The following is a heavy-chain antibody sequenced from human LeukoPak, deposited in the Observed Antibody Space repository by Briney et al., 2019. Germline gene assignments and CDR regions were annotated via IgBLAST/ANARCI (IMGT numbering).Heavy chain of an antibody. CDR1: GFTLSSYA. CDR2: ISGSGGST. Sequence: GACLIVSCAASGFTLSSYARSWVRQAPGKGLEWVSAISGSGGSTYYADSVKGRFTISRDNSKNTLYLQMNSLRAEDTAVYYCAKIPDYDILTGPLSLDYWGQGTLVTVSS. V-gene: IGHV3-23*01. J-gene: IGHJ4*02. CDR3: AKIPDYDILTGPLSLDY. D-gene: IGHD3-9*01.